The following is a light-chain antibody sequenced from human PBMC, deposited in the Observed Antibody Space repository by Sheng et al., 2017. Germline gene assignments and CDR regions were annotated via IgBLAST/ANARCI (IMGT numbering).Light chain of an antibody. CDR2: DAS. V-gene: IGKV3-15*01. CDR3: QQYDRWPLA. J-gene: IGKJ3*01. CDR1: QSVGSN. Sequence: EIVMTQSPATLSVSPGERATLSCRASQSVGSNLAWYQQKPGQAPRLLIYDASTRATGIPASFSGSGSETEFTLTISSLQSEDFAVYYCQQYDRWPLAFGPGTKVDIK.